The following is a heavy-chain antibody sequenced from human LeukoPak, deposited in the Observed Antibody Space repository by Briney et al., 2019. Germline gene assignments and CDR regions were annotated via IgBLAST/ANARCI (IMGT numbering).Heavy chain of an antibody. CDR2: IYYSGST. J-gene: IGHJ5*02. Sequence: SETLSLTCTVSGGSISSYYWSWIRQPPGKGLEWIGYIYYSGSTNYNPSLKSRVTISVDTSKNQFSLKLSSVTAADTAVYYCARDEEGPWGQGTLVTVSS. V-gene: IGHV4-59*01. CDR3: ARDEEGP. CDR1: GGSISSYY.